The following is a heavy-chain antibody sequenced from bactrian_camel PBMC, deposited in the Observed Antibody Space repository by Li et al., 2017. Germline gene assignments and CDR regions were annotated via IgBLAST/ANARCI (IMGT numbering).Heavy chain of an antibody. V-gene: IGHV3S26*01. CDR3: ADADYNAHWRPSCTSQNAYNY. D-gene: IGHD2*01. CDR1: GLDVSRYC. CDR2: LASDGST. J-gene: IGHJ4*01. Sequence: HVQLVESGGGSVQEGGSLRLSCVVKGLDVSRYCMNWFRQSSGKEPEGVVALASDGSTWYADSVKGRFTISKDDLKDTLYLQMNSLKPEDTAIYYCADADYNAHWRPSCTSQNAYNYWGQGTQVTVS.